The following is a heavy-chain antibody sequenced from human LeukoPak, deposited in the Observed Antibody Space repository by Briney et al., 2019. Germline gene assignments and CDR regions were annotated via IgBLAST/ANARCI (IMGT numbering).Heavy chain of an antibody. V-gene: IGHV4-59*12. Sequence: SETLSLTCTVSGGSISSYYWSWIRQPPGKGLEWIGYIYYSGSTNYNPSLKSRVTISVDTSKNQFSLKLSSVTAADTAVYYCARGGVGYYYDSSGYYDYWGQGTLVTVSS. D-gene: IGHD3-22*01. CDR3: ARGGVGYYYDSSGYYDY. CDR2: IYYSGST. J-gene: IGHJ4*02. CDR1: GGSISSYY.